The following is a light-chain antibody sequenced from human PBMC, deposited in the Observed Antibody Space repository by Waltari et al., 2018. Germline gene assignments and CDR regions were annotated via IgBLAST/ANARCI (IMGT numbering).Light chain of an antibody. V-gene: IGKV3-15*01. Sequence: EIVMTPSPATLSVSPGERATLSCRASQSVSSNFAWYQQKPGQAPRLLMYGASTRATGIPARFSGSASGTEFTLTISSMQSEDFAVYYCQQYKSWPYTFGQGTKLEI. CDR3: QQYKSWPYT. CDR1: QSVSSN. J-gene: IGKJ2*01. CDR2: GAS.